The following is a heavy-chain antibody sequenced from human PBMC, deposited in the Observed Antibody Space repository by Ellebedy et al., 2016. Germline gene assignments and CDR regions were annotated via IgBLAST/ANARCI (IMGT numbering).Heavy chain of an antibody. D-gene: IGHD6-13*01. CDR1: GFTFSSYA. J-gene: IGHJ5*02. CDR3: AKDLDLTWAAAGMNWFDP. CDR2: ISGSGGST. V-gene: IGHV3-23*01. Sequence: GESLKISXAASGFTFSSYAMSWVRQAPGKGLEWVSAISGSGGSTYYADSVKGRFTISRDNSKNTLYLQMNSLRAEDTAVYYCAKDLDLTWAAAGMNWFDPWGQGTLVTVSS.